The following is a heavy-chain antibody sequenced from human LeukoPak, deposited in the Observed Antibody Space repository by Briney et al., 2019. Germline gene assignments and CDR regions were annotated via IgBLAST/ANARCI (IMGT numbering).Heavy chain of an antibody. CDR3: ARELYYDYVWGGYRSLYNWFDP. CDR2: IYYSGST. D-gene: IGHD3-16*02. V-gene: IGHV4-59*01. J-gene: IGHJ5*02. CDR1: GGSISSYY. Sequence: SETLSLTCTVSGGSISSYYWSWIRQPPGKGLEWIGYIYYSGSTNYNPSLKSRVTISVDTSKNQFSLKLSSVTAADTAVYYCARELYYDYVWGGYRSLYNWFDPWGQGTLVTVSS.